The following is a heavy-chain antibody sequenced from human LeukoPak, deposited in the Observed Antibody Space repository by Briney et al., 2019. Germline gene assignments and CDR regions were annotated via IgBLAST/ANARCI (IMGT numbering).Heavy chain of an antibody. Sequence: PSETLSLTCTVSGGPISSYYWSWIRQPPGKGLEWIGYIYYSGSTNYNPSLKSRVTISVDTSKNQFSLKLSSVTAADTAVYYCGRVFVSSDYYDTRWGQGTLVTVSS. CDR2: IYYSGST. D-gene: IGHD3-22*01. CDR3: GRVFVSSDYYDTR. V-gene: IGHV4-59*12. J-gene: IGHJ4*02. CDR1: GGPISSYY.